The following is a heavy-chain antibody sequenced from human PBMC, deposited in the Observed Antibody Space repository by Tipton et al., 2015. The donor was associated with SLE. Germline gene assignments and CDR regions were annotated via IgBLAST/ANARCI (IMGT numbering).Heavy chain of an antibody. CDR2: MNPNSGNT. CDR1: GYTFTSYD. Sequence: QSGPEVKRPGAAVKVSCKASGYTFTSYDINWVRQATGQGLEWMGWMNPNSGNTGDAQEFQGRVTMTRNTSMSTVYMGLVGLTSEDTAVYYCARGPYGSNGADYFQHWGQGTLVTVSS. CDR3: ARGPYGSNGADYFQH. J-gene: IGHJ1*01. D-gene: IGHD6-13*01. V-gene: IGHV1-8*01.